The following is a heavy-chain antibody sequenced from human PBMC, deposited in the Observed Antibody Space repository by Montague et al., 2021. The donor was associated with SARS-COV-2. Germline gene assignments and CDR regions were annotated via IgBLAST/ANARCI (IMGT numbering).Heavy chain of an antibody. CDR3: ARVLSHYGMNV. J-gene: IGHJ6*02. V-gene: IGHV3-33*01. D-gene: IGHD3-10*01. CDR2: IWYDGSNK. Sequence: SLRLSCAASGFTFSSYGMHWVRQAPGKGLEWVAVIWYDGSNKYYADSVQGLFTISRDNSKNTLYLQMNSLRAEDTAVYYCARVLSHYGMNVWGQGTTVTVPS. CDR1: GFTFSSYG.